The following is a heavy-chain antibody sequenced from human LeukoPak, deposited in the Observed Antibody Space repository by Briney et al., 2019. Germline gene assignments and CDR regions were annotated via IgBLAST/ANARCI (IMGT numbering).Heavy chain of an antibody. CDR1: GGSISSHY. J-gene: IGHJ4*02. CDR3: AREPLAARRGYFDY. Sequence: SETLSLTCTVSGGSISSHYWSWIRQPPGKGLDWIGYIYYSGSTNYNPSLKSRVTISVDTSKNQFSLKLSSVTAADTAVYYCAREPLAARRGYFDYWGQGTLITVSS. CDR2: IYYSGST. D-gene: IGHD6-6*01. V-gene: IGHV4-59*11.